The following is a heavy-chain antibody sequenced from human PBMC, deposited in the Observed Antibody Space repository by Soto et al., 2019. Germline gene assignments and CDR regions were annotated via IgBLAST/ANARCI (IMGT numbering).Heavy chain of an antibody. V-gene: IGHV3-23*01. Sequence: ADSGVRFSIYEIGSVRPPPGKGLECVSDIIDSGGSTYYADSLKVRFTISTDNSKNLLYLQINSLRAEDKVVYFCSKQLAAYEVRGQ. CDR2: IIDSGGST. J-gene: IGHJ3*01. D-gene: IGHD6-13*01. CDR3: SKQLAAYEV. CDR1: GVRFSIYE.